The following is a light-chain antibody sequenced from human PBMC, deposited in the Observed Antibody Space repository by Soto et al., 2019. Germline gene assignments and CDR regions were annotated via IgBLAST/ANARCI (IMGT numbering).Light chain of an antibody. Sequence: EIVMTQSPATLSVSPGERATLSCRASQSVSSNYLAWYQQKPGQAPRLLIYGASSRATGVPDRFSGSGSGTDFTLSISRLEPEDFAVYYCQQYSNLWTFGQGTKVDI. CDR1: QSVSSNY. CDR3: QQYSNLWT. J-gene: IGKJ1*01. V-gene: IGKV3D-20*02. CDR2: GAS.